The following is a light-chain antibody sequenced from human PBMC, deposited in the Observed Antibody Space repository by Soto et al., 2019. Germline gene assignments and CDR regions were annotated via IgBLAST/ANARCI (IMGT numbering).Light chain of an antibody. J-gene: IGKJ4*01. CDR3: QQRSSWPLT. V-gene: IGKV3-11*01. CDR1: QSVSNS. CDR2: DAS. Sequence: EIMLTQSPATLSLSPGERATLSCRASQSVSNSLAWYQQKPGQAPRLLIFDASNRATGIPPRFTGSGSGTDFTLTITRLVPEDFAVYYCQQRSSWPLTFGGGTKVQI.